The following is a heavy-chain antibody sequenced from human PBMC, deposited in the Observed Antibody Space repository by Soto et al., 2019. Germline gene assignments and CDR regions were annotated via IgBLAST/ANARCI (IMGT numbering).Heavy chain of an antibody. J-gene: IGHJ4*02. CDR2: MNPNSGNT. Sequence: ASVKVSCKASGYTFTSYDINWVRQATGQGLEWMGWMNPNSGNTGYAQKFQGRVTMIRNTSISTAYMELSSLRSEDTAVYYCAREHSSSWRFDYWGQGTLVTVSS. CDR1: GYTFTSYD. V-gene: IGHV1-8*01. D-gene: IGHD6-13*01. CDR3: AREHSSSWRFDY.